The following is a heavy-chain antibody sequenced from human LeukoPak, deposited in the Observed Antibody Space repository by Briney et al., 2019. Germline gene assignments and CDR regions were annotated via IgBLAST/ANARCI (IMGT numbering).Heavy chain of an antibody. Sequence: GGSLRLSCAAWGFTFSSYWMHWVRQAPGKGLVWVSRINSDGSSTSYADSVKGRFTISRDNAKNTPYLQMNSLRAEDTAVYYCARVPGIVGAQEFWFDPWGQGTLVTVSS. CDR2: INSDGSST. D-gene: IGHD1-26*01. J-gene: IGHJ5*02. CDR1: GFTFSSYW. V-gene: IGHV3-74*01. CDR3: ARVPGIVGAQEFWFDP.